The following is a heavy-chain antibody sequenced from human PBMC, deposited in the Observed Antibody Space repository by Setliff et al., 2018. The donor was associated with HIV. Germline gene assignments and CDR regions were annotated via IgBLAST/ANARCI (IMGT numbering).Heavy chain of an antibody. J-gene: IGHJ6*03. CDR3: ARGPRYGSGNYYYYYYYMDV. CDR2: LYHSGST. CDR1: GDSISSYY. V-gene: IGHV4-59*01. D-gene: IGHD3-10*01. Sequence: SETLSLTCTVSGDSISSYYWSWIRQPPGKGLECIGHLYHSGSTHYSPSLKSRVTMSVATSKNQFSLELTAVTAADTAVYYCARGPRYGSGNYYYYYYYMDVWGKGTTVTVSS.